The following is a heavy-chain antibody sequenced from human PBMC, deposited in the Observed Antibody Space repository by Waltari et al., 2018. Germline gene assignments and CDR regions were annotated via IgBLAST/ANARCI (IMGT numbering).Heavy chain of an antibody. CDR3: AKGSAYGGNKNYYYYYMDV. Sequence: EVQLVESGGGLVQPGGSLRLSCAASGFTFSSYAMSWVRQAPGKGLEWVSAISGSGGSTDYADSVKGRFTISRDNSKNTLYLQMSSLRAEDTAVYYCAKGSAYGGNKNYYYYYMDVWGKGTTVTVSS. V-gene: IGHV3-23*04. J-gene: IGHJ6*03. D-gene: IGHD2-15*01. CDR1: GFTFSSYA. CDR2: ISGSGGST.